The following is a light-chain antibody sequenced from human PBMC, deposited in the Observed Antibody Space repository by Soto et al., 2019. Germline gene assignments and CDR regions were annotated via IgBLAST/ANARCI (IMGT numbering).Light chain of an antibody. CDR3: CSYVGFSTWV. J-gene: IGLJ3*02. CDR2: EVS. CDR1: SSDVGGYKY. Sequence: QSALTQPASVSGSPGQSITISCTGTSSDVGGYKYVSWYQQHPDKAPKLIIFEVSNRPSGISSRFSGSKSGNTASLTISGLQAEDEADYYCCSYVGFSTWVFGGGTKLTVL. V-gene: IGLV2-14*01.